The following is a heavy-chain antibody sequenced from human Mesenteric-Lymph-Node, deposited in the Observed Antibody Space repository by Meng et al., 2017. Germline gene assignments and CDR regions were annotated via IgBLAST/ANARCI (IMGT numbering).Heavy chain of an antibody. D-gene: IGHD2-2*01. V-gene: IGHV3-48*03. Sequence: GESLKISCAASGFTFSSYEMHWVRQAPGKGLEWVSYISSSGSTIYYADSVKGRFTISRDNPKNSLYLQMNSLRAEDTAVYYCLKFCVSNGCYAGGSYWGQGTLVTVSS. CDR1: GFTFSSYE. CDR2: ISSSGSTI. CDR3: LKFCVSNGCYAGGSY. J-gene: IGHJ4*02.